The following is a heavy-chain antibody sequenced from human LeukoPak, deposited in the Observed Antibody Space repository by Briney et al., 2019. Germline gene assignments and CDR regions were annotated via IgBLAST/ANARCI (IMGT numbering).Heavy chain of an antibody. CDR1: GFTFSKYW. CDR3: ACDNTGCTNGVSPDY. CDR2: INPDASST. Sequence: GGSLRLSCAASGFTFSKYWMHWVRQVPGKGLVWVSRINPDASSTIYTDSVKGRFTISRDNARNTLYLEINSLRAEDTAVYYCACDNTGCTNGVSPDYWGQGTMVTVSS. V-gene: IGHV3-74*01. D-gene: IGHD2-8*01. J-gene: IGHJ4*02.